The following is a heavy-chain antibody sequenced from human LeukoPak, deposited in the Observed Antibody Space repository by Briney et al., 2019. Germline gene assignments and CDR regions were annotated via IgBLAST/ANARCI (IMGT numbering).Heavy chain of an antibody. V-gene: IGHV3-74*01. CDR3: VRDPTSRLSRFDY. D-gene: IGHD3-16*02. CDR2: INSDGTST. Sequence: PGGSLRLSCAASGLTVSSNYMSWVRQAPGKGLVWVSRINSDGTSTSYADSVKGRFSIARDNAKNTLYLQMNSLRVEDTAVYYCVRDPTSRLSRFDYWGQGTLVTVSS. J-gene: IGHJ4*02. CDR1: GLTVSSNY.